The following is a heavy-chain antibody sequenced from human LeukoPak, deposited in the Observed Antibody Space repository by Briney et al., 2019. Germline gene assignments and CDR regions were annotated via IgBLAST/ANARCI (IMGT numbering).Heavy chain of an antibody. CDR1: GFIFSDHD. D-gene: IGHD3-22*01. J-gene: IGHJ4*02. CDR3: AREGRGYYGDFDY. CDR2: ISRSGTTK. Sequence: PGGSLRLSCAASGFIFSDHDMDWIRQAPGKRLEWISYISRSGTTKYYADSVKGRFTISRDNADNSLYLQLNSLRAEDTAVYYCAREGRGYYGDFDYWGQGTLVTVSS. V-gene: IGHV3-11*01.